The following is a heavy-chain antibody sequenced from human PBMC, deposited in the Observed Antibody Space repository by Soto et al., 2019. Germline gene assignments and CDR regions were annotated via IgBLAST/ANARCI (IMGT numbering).Heavy chain of an antibody. D-gene: IGHD5-18*01. CDR3: ARDSIDTAILPKPFDY. CDR1: GFTFSSYS. J-gene: IGHJ4*02. V-gene: IGHV3-21*01. CDR2: ISSSSSYI. Sequence: TGGSLRLSCAASGFTFSSYSMNWVRQAPGKGLEWVSSISSSSSYIYYADSVKGRFTISRDNAKNSLYLQMNSLRAEDTAVYYCARDSIDTAILPKPFDYWGQGTLVTVSS.